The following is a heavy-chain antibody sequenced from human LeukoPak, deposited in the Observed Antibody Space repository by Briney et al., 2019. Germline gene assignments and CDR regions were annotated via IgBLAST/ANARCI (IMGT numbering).Heavy chain of an antibody. J-gene: IGHJ4*02. CDR2: TYYRSKWYN. CDR3: ARDTGQGPFGGLLYDADFDY. CDR1: GDSVSSNSAA. Sequence: SQTLSLTCAISGDSVSSNSAAWNWIRQSPSRGLEWLGRTYYRSKWYNDYAVSVKSRITINPDTSRNQFSLQLNSVTPEDTAVYYCARDTGQGPFGGLLYDADFDYWGQGTLVTVSS. V-gene: IGHV6-1*01. D-gene: IGHD3-10*01.